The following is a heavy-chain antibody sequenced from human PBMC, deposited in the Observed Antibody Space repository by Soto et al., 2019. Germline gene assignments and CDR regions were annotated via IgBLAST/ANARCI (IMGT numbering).Heavy chain of an antibody. CDR3: ARDLIPYSSSWPTAY. D-gene: IGHD6-13*01. CDR1: GFTFSSYS. Sequence: GGSLRLSCAASGFTFSSYSMNWVRQAPGKGLEWVSSISSSSSYIYYADSVKGRFTISRGNAKNSLYLQMNSLRAEDTAVYYCARDLIPYSSSWPTAYWGQGTLVTVSS. CDR2: ISSSSSYI. V-gene: IGHV3-21*01. J-gene: IGHJ4*02.